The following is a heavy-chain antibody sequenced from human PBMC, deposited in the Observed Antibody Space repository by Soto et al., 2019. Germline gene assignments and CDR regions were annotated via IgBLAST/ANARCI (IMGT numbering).Heavy chain of an antibody. V-gene: IGHV3-23*01. D-gene: IGHD3-16*01. CDR3: AKDGSPMITGLNDY. CDR1: GFTFSSYA. Sequence: EVQLLESGGGLVQPGGSLRLSCAASGFTFSSYAMSWVRQAPGKGLEWVSAISGSGGSTYYADSVKGRFTIARDNSKNTLYLQMKSLRAEDTAVYYCAKDGSPMITGLNDYWGQGTLVTVSS. J-gene: IGHJ4*02. CDR2: ISGSGGST.